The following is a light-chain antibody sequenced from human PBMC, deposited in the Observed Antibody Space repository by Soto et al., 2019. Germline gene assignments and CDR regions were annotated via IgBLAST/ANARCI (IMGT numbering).Light chain of an antibody. CDR3: QSYDSSLSGVV. CDR1: SSNIGAGYD. Sequence: QSVLTQPPSVSGAPGQRVTISCTGSSSNIGAGYDVHWYQQLPGTAPKLLIYGNSNRPSGVPDRFSGSKSGTSASLAITGLQAEDEADYYCQSYDSSLSGVVXGGXTKVXVL. V-gene: IGLV1-40*01. J-gene: IGLJ2*01. CDR2: GNS.